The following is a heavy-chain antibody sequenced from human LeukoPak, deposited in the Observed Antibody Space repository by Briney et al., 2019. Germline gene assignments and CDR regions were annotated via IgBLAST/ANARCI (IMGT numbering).Heavy chain of an antibody. D-gene: IGHD2-8*01. CDR1: EFSVGSNY. Sequence: GGSLRLSCAASEFSVGSNYMTWVRQAPGKGLEWVSLIYSGGSTYYADSVKGRFTISRDNAKNSLYLQMNSLRAEDTAVYYCARSLMVYATLGPFDPWGQGTLVTVSS. CDR3: ARSLMVYATLGPFDP. CDR2: IYSGGST. V-gene: IGHV3-66*01. J-gene: IGHJ5*02.